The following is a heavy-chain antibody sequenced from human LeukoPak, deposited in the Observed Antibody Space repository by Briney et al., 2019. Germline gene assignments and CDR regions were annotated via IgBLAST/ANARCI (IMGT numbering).Heavy chain of an antibody. J-gene: IGHJ6*04. D-gene: IGHD3-10*01. CDR3: AAYMVRGVIRTGAYYGMDV. V-gene: IGHV3-30*04. CDR2: ISYDGSNK. CDR1: GFIFSSYA. Sequence: GRSLRLSCAASGFIFSSYAMRWVRQAPGKGLEWVAVISYDGSNKYYADSVKGRFTISRDNSKNTLYLQMNSLRTEDTAVYYCAAYMVRGVIRTGAYYGMDVWGKGTTVTVSS.